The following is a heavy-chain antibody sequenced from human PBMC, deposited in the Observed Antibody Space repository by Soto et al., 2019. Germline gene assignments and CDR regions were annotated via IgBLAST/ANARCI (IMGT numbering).Heavy chain of an antibody. CDR1: GYTFSNYG. J-gene: IGHJ4*02. D-gene: IGHD1-26*01. Sequence: QVQLVQSGVEVKKPGASVKVSCKASGYTFSNYGISWVRQAPGQGLEWMGWFSSYNGDARYAQNLQGRVTMTTDTSTSTAYMELWSLRSDDTDVYYCAREDSGGLDYLGQGTLVTVSS. V-gene: IGHV1-18*01. CDR3: AREDSGGLDY. CDR2: FSSYNGDA.